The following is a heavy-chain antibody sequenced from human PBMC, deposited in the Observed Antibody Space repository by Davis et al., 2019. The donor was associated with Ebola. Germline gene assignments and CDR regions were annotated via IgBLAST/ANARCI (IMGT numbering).Heavy chain of an antibody. CDR2: IYPGDSDT. CDR3: ARHYCSGGSCYSGGYYYYYDMDV. CDR1: GYRFTSYW. V-gene: IGHV5-51*01. D-gene: IGHD2-15*01. Sequence: GGSLRLSCQGSGYRFTSYWIAWVRQLPGKGLEWMGIIYPGDSDTRYSPSFQGQVTISADKSISTAYLQWSSLKASDTAMYYCARHYCSGGSCYSGGYYYYYDMDVWGQGTTVTVSS. J-gene: IGHJ6*02.